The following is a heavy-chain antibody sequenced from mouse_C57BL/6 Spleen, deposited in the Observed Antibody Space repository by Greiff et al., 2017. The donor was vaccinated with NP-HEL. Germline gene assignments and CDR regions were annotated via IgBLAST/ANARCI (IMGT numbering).Heavy chain of an antibody. J-gene: IGHJ4*01. V-gene: IGHV3-6*01. CDR3: ARAPYGSSPVYAMDY. CDR1: GYSITSGYY. Sequence: EVQVVESGPGLVKPSQSLSLTCSVTGYSITSGYYWNWIRQFPGNKLEWMGYISYDGSNNYNPSLKNRISITRDTSKNQFFLKLNSVTTEDTATYYCARAPYGSSPVYAMDYWGQGTSVTVTA. CDR2: ISYDGSN. D-gene: IGHD1-1*01.